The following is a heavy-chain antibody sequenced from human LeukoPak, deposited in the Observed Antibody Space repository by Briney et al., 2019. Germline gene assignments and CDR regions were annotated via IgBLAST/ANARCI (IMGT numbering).Heavy chain of an antibody. J-gene: IGHJ4*02. Sequence: PGGSLRLSCAVSGFTFSSYAMHWVRQAPGKGLEWVAVISYDGSNKYYADSVKGRFTISRDNSKNTLYLQMNSLRAEDTAVYYCAREEGIAVAGRGFDYWGQGTLVTVSS. CDR2: ISYDGSNK. D-gene: IGHD6-19*01. CDR3: AREEGIAVAGRGFDY. V-gene: IGHV3-30-3*01. CDR1: GFTFSSYA.